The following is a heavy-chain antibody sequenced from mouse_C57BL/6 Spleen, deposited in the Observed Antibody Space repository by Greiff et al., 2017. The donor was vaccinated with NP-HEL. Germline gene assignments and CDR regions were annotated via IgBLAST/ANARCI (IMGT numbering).Heavy chain of an antibody. CDR1: GYAFSSYW. V-gene: IGHV1-80*01. CDR3: ARRSLGSSPYYYAMDY. Sequence: QVQLQQSGAELVKPGASVKISCKASGYAFSSYWMNWVKQRPGKGLEWIGQIYPGDGDTNYNGKFKGKATLTADKSSSTAYMQLSSLTSEDSAVYFCARRSLGSSPYYYAMDYWGQGTSVTVSS. D-gene: IGHD1-1*01. CDR2: IYPGDGDT. J-gene: IGHJ4*01.